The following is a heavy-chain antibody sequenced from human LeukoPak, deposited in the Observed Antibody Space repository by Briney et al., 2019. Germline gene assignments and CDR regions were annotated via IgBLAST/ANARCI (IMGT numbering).Heavy chain of an antibody. CDR3: ATGSGGFSLFYNGMDV. CDR1: RFTFDDVA. J-gene: IGHJ6*02. D-gene: IGHD6-19*01. V-gene: IGHV3-43D*03. Sequence: PGGSLRLSRVRSRFTFDDVAMHWVRQAPGRGLEWVYLISRDGVATYYGASLQGPCTLSSENSKNSLYLQLYNLRVEDTALYYCATGSGGFSLFYNGMDVWGRGTTVTVSS. CDR2: ISRDGVAT.